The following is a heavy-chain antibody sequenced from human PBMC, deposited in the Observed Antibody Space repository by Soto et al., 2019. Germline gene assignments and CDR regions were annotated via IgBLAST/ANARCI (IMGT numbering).Heavy chain of an antibody. Sequence: QVPLQESGPGLVKPSQTLSLTSTVSGGSTSSGGYFWGWIRQHPGKGLEWVWFIYYSGSTYYNPSLKSRFTIAVDTAKTQFSLKLSSVTAADTAVYYCARAGAAPYYYYGIDVWGQGTTVTVSS. V-gene: IGHV4-31*03. J-gene: IGHJ6*02. CDR2: IYYSGST. CDR1: GGSTSSGGYF. CDR3: ARAGAAPYYYYGIDV. D-gene: IGHD6-6*01.